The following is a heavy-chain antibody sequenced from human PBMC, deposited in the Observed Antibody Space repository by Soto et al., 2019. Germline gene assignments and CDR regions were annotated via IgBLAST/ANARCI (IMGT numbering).Heavy chain of an antibody. Sequence: AGRPLTLSCGVWEFTFCSYGPHWVRQAPGKGLEWVAVISYDGSNKYYADSVKGRFTISRDNSKNTQYLQMNSLGAEDTAVYYCAKGSEGIVVVPAAPRVDYWGQGTLVTVSA. CDR3: AKGSEGIVVVPAAPRVDY. CDR2: ISYDGSNK. CDR1: EFTFCSYG. D-gene: IGHD2-2*01. V-gene: IGHV3-30*18. J-gene: IGHJ4*02.